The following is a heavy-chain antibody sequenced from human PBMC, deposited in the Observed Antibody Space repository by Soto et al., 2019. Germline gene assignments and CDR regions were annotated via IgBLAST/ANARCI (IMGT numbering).Heavy chain of an antibody. J-gene: IGHJ4*02. D-gene: IGHD6-13*01. CDR3: ARGNLAIAERLFHF. CDR1: SGSINSSSW. V-gene: IGHV4-4*02. Sequence: QVQLQESGPGLVKPSGTLSLTCSVSSGSINSSSWWSWVRQPPGKGLEWIGEIYHSGNTNYNPSLKSRIILSLDKSSNQFALKVTYVTATDTAVYYCARGNLAIAERLFHFWGQGILVTVSS. CDR2: IYHSGNT.